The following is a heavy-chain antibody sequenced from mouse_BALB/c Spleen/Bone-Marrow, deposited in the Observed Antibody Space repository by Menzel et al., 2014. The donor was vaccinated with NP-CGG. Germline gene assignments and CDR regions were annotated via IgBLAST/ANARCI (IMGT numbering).Heavy chain of an antibody. CDR3: ASRGGYSWFAY. CDR1: GYTFTDYD. J-gene: IGHJ3*01. D-gene: IGHD2-14*01. CDR2: ISTYYGDA. Sequence: VHLVESVAELVKPGVSVKISCKGSGYTFTDYDMHWVKQSHAKSLEWIGDISTYYGDASYNQKFKGKATMTVDKSSSTAYMELVRLTSDDSSIYYYASRGGYSWFAYWGQGTLVTVSA. V-gene: IGHV1S137*01.